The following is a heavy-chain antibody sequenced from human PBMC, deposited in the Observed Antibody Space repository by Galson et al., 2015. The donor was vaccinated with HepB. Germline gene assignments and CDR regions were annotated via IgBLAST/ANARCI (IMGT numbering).Heavy chain of an antibody. CDR1: GFTFRNHA. CDR2: ISGSGGST. Sequence: SLRLSCAASGFTFRNHAMSWVRQAPGKGLEWVSAISGSGGSTYYADSVKGRFTISRDNSKNTLYLQMNSLRAEDTAVYYCANIGDIVVVPTLVSAFDIWGQGTMVTVSS. CDR3: ANIGDIVVVPTLVSAFDI. J-gene: IGHJ3*02. V-gene: IGHV3-23*01. D-gene: IGHD2-2*01.